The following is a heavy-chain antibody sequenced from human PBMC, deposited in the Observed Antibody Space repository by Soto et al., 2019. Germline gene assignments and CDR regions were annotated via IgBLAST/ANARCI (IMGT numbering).Heavy chain of an antibody. Sequence: ASVKVSCKASGYTFTSYYMHWVRQAPGQGLEWMGIINPSGGSTSYAQKFQGRVTMTRDTSTGTAYMELSSLKSEDTAVYYCARDLGSGYDPGDYWGQGTLVTVSS. V-gene: IGHV1-46*01. CDR3: ARDLGSGYDPGDY. D-gene: IGHD5-12*01. CDR1: GYTFTSYY. CDR2: INPSGGST. J-gene: IGHJ4*02.